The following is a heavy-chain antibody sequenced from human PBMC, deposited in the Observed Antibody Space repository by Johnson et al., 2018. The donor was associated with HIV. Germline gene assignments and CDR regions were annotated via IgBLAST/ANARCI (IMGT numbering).Heavy chain of an antibody. CDR3: AKDIVVMAEYFDDAFDI. D-gene: IGHD2-8*01. CDR2: ISYVGSNK. V-gene: IGHV3-30*18. CDR1: QFTFSNAW. J-gene: IGHJ3*02. Sequence: QVQLVESGGGLAQPAWSPRLSCAASQFTFSNAWMSWVRQAPGKGLEWVAVISYVGSNKYYADSVKGRFTISRDNSKNTLYLQMNSLRPEDTAVYYCAKDIVVMAEYFDDAFDIWGQGTRVTVSS.